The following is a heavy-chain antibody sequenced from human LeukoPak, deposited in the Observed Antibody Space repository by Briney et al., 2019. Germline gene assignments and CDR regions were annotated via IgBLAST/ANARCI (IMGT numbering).Heavy chain of an antibody. CDR2: IYPGDSDT. CDR3: ARYNGYCSGGSCSYVDY. CDR1: GYSFTSYW. Sequence: GESLKISCKGSGYSFTSYWIGWGRQMPGKGLEWMGIIYPGDSDTRYSPSFQGQVTISADKSISTAYLQWSSLKASDTAMYYCARYNGYCSGGSCSYVDYWGQGTLVTVSS. V-gene: IGHV5-51*01. D-gene: IGHD2-15*01. J-gene: IGHJ4*02.